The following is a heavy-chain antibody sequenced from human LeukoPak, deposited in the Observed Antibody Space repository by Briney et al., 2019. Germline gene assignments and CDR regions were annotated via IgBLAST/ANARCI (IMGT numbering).Heavy chain of an antibody. Sequence: GGSLSLSFAASGFTFSSYSMNWVRQAPGKGLEWVSSISISSSYIYYADSVKGRFTISRDNAKNSLYLQMNSLRAEDTAVYYCVRDPLTLYDYYMDVWGKGTTVTVSS. J-gene: IGHJ6*03. CDR3: VRDPLTLYDYYMDV. CDR1: GFTFSSYS. CDR2: ISISSSYI. D-gene: IGHD3-9*01. V-gene: IGHV3-21*01.